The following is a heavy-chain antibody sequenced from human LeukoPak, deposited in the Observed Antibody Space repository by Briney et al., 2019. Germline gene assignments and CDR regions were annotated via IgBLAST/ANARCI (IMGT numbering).Heavy chain of an antibody. CDR3: ARDLWAGNDY. CDR1: GFDFRGSY. D-gene: IGHD1-1*01. Sequence: GGSLELSCLTSGFDFRGSYMSWVRQTPGKRLEYVANINPTGSGKFYVDSVRGRFTIYRDNTRDSLYLQMNSLRAEDTAVYYCARDLWAGNDYWGRGTLVTVSS. V-gene: IGHV3-7*03. J-gene: IGHJ4*02. CDR2: INPTGSGK.